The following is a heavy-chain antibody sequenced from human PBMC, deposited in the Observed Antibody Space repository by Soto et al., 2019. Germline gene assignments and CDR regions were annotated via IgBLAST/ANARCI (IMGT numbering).Heavy chain of an antibody. V-gene: IGHV3-33*01. J-gene: IGHJ6*02. CDR3: ARERIAALHYYYGMDV. CDR1: GFTFSSYG. Sequence: QVQLVESGGGVVQPGRSLRLSCAASGFTFSSYGMHWVRQAPGKGLEWVAVIWYDGSNKYYADCVKGRFTISRDNSKNTLYLQMNSLRAEDTAVYYCARERIAALHYYYGMDVWGQGTTVTVSS. D-gene: IGHD6-6*01. CDR2: IWYDGSNK.